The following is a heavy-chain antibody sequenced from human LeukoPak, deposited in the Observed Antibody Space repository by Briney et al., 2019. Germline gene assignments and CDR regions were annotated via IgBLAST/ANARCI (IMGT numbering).Heavy chain of an antibody. CDR2: ISSSSSYI. D-gene: IGHD6-19*01. V-gene: IGHV3-21*01. J-gene: IGHJ4*02. CDR1: GFTFSSYA. CDR3: ARARLRQWLVPGY. Sequence: GGSLRLSCAASGFTFSSYAMSWVRQAPGKGLEWVSSISSSSSYIYYADSVKGRFTISRDNAKNSLYLQMNSLRAEDTAVYYCARARLRQWLVPGYWGQGTLVTVSS.